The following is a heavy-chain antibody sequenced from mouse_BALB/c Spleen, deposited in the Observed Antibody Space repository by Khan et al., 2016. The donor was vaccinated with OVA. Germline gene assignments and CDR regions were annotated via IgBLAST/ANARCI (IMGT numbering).Heavy chain of an antibody. D-gene: IGHD3-3*01. CDR2: ITYSGST. Sequence: EVQLVESGPGLVKPSQSLSLTCTVTGYSITSDYAWNWIRQFPGNKLEWMGYITYSGSTSYIPSLKSRISLTLDTSKNQFFLQLNSVSSEDTATCYCARGRAYWGQGTLVTVSA. CDR3: ARGRAY. CDR1: GYSITSDYA. V-gene: IGHV3-2*02. J-gene: IGHJ3*01.